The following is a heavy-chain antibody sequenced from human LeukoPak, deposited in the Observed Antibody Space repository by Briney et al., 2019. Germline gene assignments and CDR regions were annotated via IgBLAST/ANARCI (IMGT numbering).Heavy chain of an antibody. J-gene: IGHJ6*03. CDR2: IRSKANSCAT. CDR3: TSRPKYYYMDV. Sequence: PGGSLRLSCAASGFTFSGSAMHWVRQASEKGLEWVGRIRSKANSCATAYAASVKGRFTISRDDSKNTAYLQMNSLKTEDTAVYYCTSRPKYYYMDVWGKGTTVTVSS. CDR1: GFTFSGSA. V-gene: IGHV3-73*01.